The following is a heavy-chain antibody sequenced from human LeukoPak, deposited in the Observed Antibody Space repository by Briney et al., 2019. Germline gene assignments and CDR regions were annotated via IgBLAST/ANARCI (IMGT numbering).Heavy chain of an antibody. CDR2: IYYSAST. J-gene: IGHJ4*02. D-gene: IGHD3-16*01. CDR3: AMIAYDYTVAY. V-gene: IGHV4-31*03. Sequence: SETLSLTCTVSGGSISRGGYFWTWIRQRPGEGLEWIGHIYYSASTSFNPSLATRLSISTDTSNNLFSLTLTSVTAADTAVYYCAMIAYDYTVAYWGQGTLVTVSS. CDR1: GGSISRGGYF.